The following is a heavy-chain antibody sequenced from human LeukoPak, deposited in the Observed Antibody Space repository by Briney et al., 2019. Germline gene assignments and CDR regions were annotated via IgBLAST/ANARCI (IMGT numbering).Heavy chain of an antibody. Sequence: SETLSLTCAVYGGSFSGYYWSWIRQPPGKGLEWIGEINHSGSTNYNPSLKGRVTISVDTSKNQFSLKLSSVTAADTAVYYCARRRYYDYVWGTLMDVWGKGTTVTISS. CDR2: INHSGST. CDR3: ARRRYYDYVWGTLMDV. D-gene: IGHD3-16*01. CDR1: GGSFSGYY. V-gene: IGHV4-34*01. J-gene: IGHJ6*03.